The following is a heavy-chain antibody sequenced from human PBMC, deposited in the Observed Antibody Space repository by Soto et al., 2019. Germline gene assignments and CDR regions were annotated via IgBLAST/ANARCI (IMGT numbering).Heavy chain of an antibody. V-gene: IGHV5-51*01. D-gene: IGHD3-10*01. CDR2: IYPGDSDT. CDR1: GYTFTNYW. CDR3: ARRSSEFYYAMDV. Sequence: PGESLKISCKGSGYTFTNYWIGWVRQMPGKGLEWMGIIYPGDSDTKYNPSFQGQVTISADKSITTTYLQWSSLKASDTAIYYCARRSSEFYYAMDVWGQGTTVTV. J-gene: IGHJ6*02.